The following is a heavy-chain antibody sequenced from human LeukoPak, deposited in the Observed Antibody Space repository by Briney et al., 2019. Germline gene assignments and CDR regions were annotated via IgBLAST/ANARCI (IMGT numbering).Heavy chain of an antibody. CDR3: ARYSGYDEPFEY. D-gene: IGHD5-12*01. Sequence: ASVTVSCKASGYTFTGYYMHWVRQAPGQGLEWMGWINPNSFGTSSAQKFQRSVTMTRDTSVTTAYMELSRLRSDDTAVYYCARYSGYDEPFEYWGQGTLVTVSS. CDR1: GYTFTGYY. V-gene: IGHV1-2*02. J-gene: IGHJ4*02. CDR2: INPNSFGT.